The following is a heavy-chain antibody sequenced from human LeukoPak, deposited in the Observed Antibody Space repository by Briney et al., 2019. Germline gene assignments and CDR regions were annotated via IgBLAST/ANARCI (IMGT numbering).Heavy chain of an antibody. CDR1: GGTFSSYA. CDR3: ASWYCSGGSCSPYYYYYGMDV. CDR2: IIPILGIA. D-gene: IGHD2-15*01. Sequence: GSSVNVSCKASGGTFSSYAISWVRQAPGQGLEWMGRIIPILGIANYAQKFQGRATITADKSTSTAYMELSSLRSEDTAVYYCASWYCSGGSCSPYYYYYGMDVWGQGTTVTVSS. J-gene: IGHJ6*02. V-gene: IGHV1-69*04.